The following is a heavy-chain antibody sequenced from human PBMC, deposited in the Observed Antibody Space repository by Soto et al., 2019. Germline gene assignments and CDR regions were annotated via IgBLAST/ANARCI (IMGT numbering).Heavy chain of an antibody. CDR1: GYTFTSYY. D-gene: IGHD2-15*01. V-gene: IGHV1-46*03. CDR2: INPSGGST. CDR3: ASEGSVLVVVAAHEMDY. Sequence: ASVKVSCKASGYTFTSYYMHWVRQAPGQGLEWMGIINPSGGSTSYAQKFQGRVTMTRDTSTSTVYMELSSLRSEDTVVYYCASEGSVLVVVAAHEMDYWGQGTLVTVSS. J-gene: IGHJ4*02.